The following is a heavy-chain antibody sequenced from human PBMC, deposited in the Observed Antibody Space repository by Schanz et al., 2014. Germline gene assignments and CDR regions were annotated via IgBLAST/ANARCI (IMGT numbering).Heavy chain of an antibody. V-gene: IGHV3-23*01. CDR3: ARIGGSVFDY. D-gene: IGHD3-10*01. CDR2: FDAHDGRA. Sequence: EVQLLESGGGLVEPGGSLRLSCAASGFSFSSYAMGWVRQARGKGLEWVSGFDAHDGRAYYADSAKGRFTISRDNSKNSLYLQMNSLRAEDTAVYYCARIGGSVFDYWAQGTLVTVSS. J-gene: IGHJ4*02. CDR1: GFSFSSYA.